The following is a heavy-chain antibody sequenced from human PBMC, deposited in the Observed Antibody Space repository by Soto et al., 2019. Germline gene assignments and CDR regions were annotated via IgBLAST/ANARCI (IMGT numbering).Heavy chain of an antibody. V-gene: IGHV1-69*12. J-gene: IGHJ6*02. D-gene: IGHD6-19*01. CDR1: GGTFSSYA. Sequence: QVQLVQSGAEVKKPGSSVKVSCKASGGTFSSYAISWVRQAPGQGLEWMGGIIPIFGTANYAQKFQGRVTITADESTSTAYMELSSLRSEDTAVYYCARLQQWRTEYYYYYGMDVWGQGTTVTVSS. CDR3: ARLQQWRTEYYYYYGMDV. CDR2: IIPIFGTA.